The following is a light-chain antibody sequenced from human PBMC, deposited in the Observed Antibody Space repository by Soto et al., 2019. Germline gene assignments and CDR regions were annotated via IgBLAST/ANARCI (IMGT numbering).Light chain of an antibody. V-gene: IGKV1-5*01. CDR3: QHYIVR. CDR1: QSLSNW. CDR2: DAS. J-gene: IGKJ2*03. Sequence: DIQMTQSPSTLSASVGDRVTITCRPSQSLSNWLAWYQQKPGKAPNVLIYDASSLKSGIPSRFSGSGSGTEFTLTINSLQPDDFATDYCQHYIVRFGQGTRLEI.